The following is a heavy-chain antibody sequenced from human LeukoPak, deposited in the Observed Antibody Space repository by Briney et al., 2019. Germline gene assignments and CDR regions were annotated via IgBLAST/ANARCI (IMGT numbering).Heavy chain of an antibody. Sequence: SGGSLRLSCAASGFTFSSYWMSWVRQAPGKGLEWVANIKQDGSEKYYVDSVKGRFTFSRDNAKNSLYLQMNSLRAEDTAVYYCARAKYYYDSSGYYVPVYFDYWGQGTLVTVSS. D-gene: IGHD3-22*01. CDR1: GFTFSSYW. CDR2: IKQDGSEK. V-gene: IGHV3-7*01. CDR3: ARAKYYYDSSGYYVPVYFDY. J-gene: IGHJ4*02.